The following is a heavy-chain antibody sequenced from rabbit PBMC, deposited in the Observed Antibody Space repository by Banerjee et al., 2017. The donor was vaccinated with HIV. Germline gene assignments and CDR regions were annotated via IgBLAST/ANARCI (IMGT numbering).Heavy chain of an antibody. Sequence: QSLEESGGDLVTPGASLTLTCTASGFDFSGDYYMCWVRQAPGKGLEWIACIAGDSNGRTYYANWAKGRFTISKTSSTTVTLKMTSLTAADTATYFCARDRADSSGYYFNLWGPGTLVTVS. CDR1: GFDFSGDYY. CDR2: IAGDSNGRT. J-gene: IGHJ4*01. CDR3: ARDRADSSGYYFNL. D-gene: IGHD6-1*01. V-gene: IGHV1S40*01.